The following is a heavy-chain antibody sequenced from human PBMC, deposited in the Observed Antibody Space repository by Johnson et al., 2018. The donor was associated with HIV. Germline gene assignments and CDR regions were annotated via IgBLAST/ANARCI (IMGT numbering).Heavy chain of an antibody. D-gene: IGHD2-15*01. CDR3: ARDRFYCSGGSCYHSGAFDI. Sequence: QVQLVESGGGLVQPGRSLRLSCAASGFTFSSYAMSWVRQAPGKGLEWVAVISYDGSNKYYADSVKGRFTISRDNSKNTLYLQMNSLRAEDTAVYYCARDRFYCSGGSCYHSGAFDIWGQGTMVTVSS. V-gene: IGHV3-30*04. CDR1: GFTFSSYA. CDR2: ISYDGSNK. J-gene: IGHJ3*02.